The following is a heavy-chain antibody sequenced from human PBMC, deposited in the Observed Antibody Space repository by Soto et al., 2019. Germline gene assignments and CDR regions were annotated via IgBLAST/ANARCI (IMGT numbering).Heavy chain of an antibody. J-gene: IGHJ4*02. CDR2: ISGSGGST. CDR3: ARLSIAARFYYFDY. V-gene: IGHV3-23*01. D-gene: IGHD6-6*01. Sequence: GGSLKLSFAAPGFTFAAYALSWAPQAPGKGLEWVSAISGSGGSTYYADSVKGRFTISRDNAKNSLYLQMNSLRAEDTAVYYCARLSIAARFYYFDYWGQGTLVTVSS. CDR1: GFTFAAYA.